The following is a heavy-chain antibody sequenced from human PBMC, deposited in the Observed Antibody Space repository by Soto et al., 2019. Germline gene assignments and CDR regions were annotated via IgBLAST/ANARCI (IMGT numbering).Heavy chain of an antibody. V-gene: IGHV3-66*01. J-gene: IGHJ4*02. CDR1: GFTVNTAY. CDR2: IYSDGTT. CDR3: ARAPMVTTIYDS. D-gene: IGHD4-17*01. Sequence: GGSLRLSCAASGFTVNTAYLSWVRQVPGKGLQWVSIIYSDGTTHYADSVKGRFTIYRDNSHNTLYLHMNSLSVDDPAVYYCARAPMVTTIYDSWGQGPLVTVSP.